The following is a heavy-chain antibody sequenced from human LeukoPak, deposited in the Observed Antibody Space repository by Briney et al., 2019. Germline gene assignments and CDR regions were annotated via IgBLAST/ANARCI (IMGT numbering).Heavy chain of an antibody. V-gene: IGHV3-20*04. CDR2: INWNGGST. CDR1: GLTFDNYW. J-gene: IGHJ4*02. Sequence: GGSQRLSCAASGLTFDNYWIHWVRQAPGKGLEWVSGINWNGGSTGYADSLKGRFTISRDNAKNSLYLQMNSLRAEDTALYYCAKTAGSWYTDYFDYWGQGTLVTVSS. CDR3: AKTAGSWYTDYFDY. D-gene: IGHD6-13*01.